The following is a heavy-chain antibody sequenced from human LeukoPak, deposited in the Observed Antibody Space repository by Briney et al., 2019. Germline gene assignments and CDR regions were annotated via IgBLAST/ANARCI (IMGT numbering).Heavy chain of an antibody. CDR2: ITWDGGST. J-gene: IGHJ6*03. D-gene: IGHD2-21*02. CDR3: AKGSQSDSYYYMDF. CDR1: GCTFDDFA. V-gene: IGHV3-43D*03. Sequence: WGSLTLSCAASGCTFDDFAMHWIRQAPGKALEWVSVITWDGGSTYYAESVNGRFTISRDNTANSLHLQMSSLRPEDSALYFCAKGSQSDSYYYMDFWGKGTTVTVSS.